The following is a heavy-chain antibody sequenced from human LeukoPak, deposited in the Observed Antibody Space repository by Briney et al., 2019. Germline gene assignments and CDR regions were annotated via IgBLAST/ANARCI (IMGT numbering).Heavy chain of an antibody. CDR3: ARGFWISGYYDRFMVDP. V-gene: IGHV1-18*01. Sequence: GASVKVSCKASGYTFTSYGISWVRQAPGQGLEWMGWISAYNGNTNYAQKLQGRVTMTTDTSTSTAYMELRSLRSDDTAVYYCARGFWISGYYDRFMVDPWGQGTLVTVSS. J-gene: IGHJ5*02. CDR1: GYTFTSYG. CDR2: ISAYNGNT. D-gene: IGHD3-22*01.